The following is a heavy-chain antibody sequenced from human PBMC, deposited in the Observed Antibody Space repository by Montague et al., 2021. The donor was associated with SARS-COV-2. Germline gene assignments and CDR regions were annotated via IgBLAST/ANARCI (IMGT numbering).Heavy chain of an antibody. J-gene: IGHJ4*02. Sequence: SLRLSCAGSGYYFNSYGMHWVRQAPGKGLEWVAVIWFDGSKEYYVDSVEGRFAISRDKSKNMLYLQMNSLRVEDTATYFCVRDYGDYGEEFLDYWGQGTPVIVSS. V-gene: IGHV3-33*08. CDR1: GYYFNSYG. D-gene: IGHD4-17*01. CDR2: IWFDGSKE. CDR3: VRDYGDYGEEFLDY.